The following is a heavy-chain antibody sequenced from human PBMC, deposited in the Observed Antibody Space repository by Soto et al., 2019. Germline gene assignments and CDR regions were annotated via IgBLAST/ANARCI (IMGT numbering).Heavy chain of an antibody. CDR1: GCSISSCGYY. J-gene: IGHJ4*02. D-gene: IGHD3-16*02. CDR2: IYSSGST. CDR3: ARVGGYRLDY. V-gene: IGHV4-31*03. Sequence: SGTLSLTCTVSGCSISSCGYYWMGIRQHPGKGLEWIGYIYSSGSTNYNPSLKSRVSISVDTSKNQFSLNLSSVTAADTAVYYCARVGGYRLDYWGQGTLVTVSS.